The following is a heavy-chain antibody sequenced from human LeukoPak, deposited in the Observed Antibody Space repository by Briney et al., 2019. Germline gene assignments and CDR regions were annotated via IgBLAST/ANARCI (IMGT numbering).Heavy chain of an antibody. J-gene: IGHJ4*02. V-gene: IGHV1-18*01. Sequence: GASVKVSCKASGYSYGFTWVRQAPGQGLEWMGWISAFNRQTRYGRKFQGRVTLTTDTSTNTAYMELRSLISGDTATYYCARAQYHYGDSGQNFFDYWGQGSLVTVSP. CDR1: GYSYG. D-gene: IGHD3-10*01. CDR3: ARAQYHYGDSGQNFFDY. CDR2: ISAFNRQT.